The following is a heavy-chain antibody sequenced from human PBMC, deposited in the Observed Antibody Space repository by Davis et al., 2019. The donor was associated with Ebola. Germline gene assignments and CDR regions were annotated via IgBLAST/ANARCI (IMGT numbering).Heavy chain of an antibody. CDR1: GFTFSSYD. Sequence: PGGSLRPSCAASGFTFSSYDMHWVRQGPGKGLEWVSAIGTAGDTYYPGSVKGRFTISRENAKNSLYLQMNSLRAEDTAVYYWARVRFGDTAVDYWGQETLVTVSS. D-gene: IGHD5-18*01. V-gene: IGHV3-13*01. CDR3: ARVRFGDTAVDY. J-gene: IGHJ4*02. CDR2: IGTAGDT.